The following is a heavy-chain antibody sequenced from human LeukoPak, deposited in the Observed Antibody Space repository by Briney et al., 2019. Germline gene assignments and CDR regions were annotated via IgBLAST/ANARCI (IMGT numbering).Heavy chain of an antibody. Sequence: SETLSLTCAVSGGSISSGGYSWSWIRQPPGKGLEWIGYIYYSGSTYYNPSLKSRVTISVDTSKNQFSLKLSSVTAADTAVYYCARRVRYYDILTHAFDIWGQGTMVTVSS. V-gene: IGHV4-30-4*07. J-gene: IGHJ3*02. CDR2: IYYSGST. CDR1: GGSISSGGYS. D-gene: IGHD3-9*01. CDR3: ARRVRYYDILTHAFDI.